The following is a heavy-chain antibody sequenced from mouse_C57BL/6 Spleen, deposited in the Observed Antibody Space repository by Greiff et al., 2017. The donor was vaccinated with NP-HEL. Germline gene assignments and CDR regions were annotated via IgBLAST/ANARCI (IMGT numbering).Heavy chain of an antibody. CDR1: GFTFTDYY. J-gene: IGHJ4*01. CDR2: IGNNANGNTT. CDR3: ERSRAMDY. Sequence: EVQLVESGGGLVQPGGSLSLSCAASGFTFTDYYMSWVRQPPGQALEWMGVIGNNANGNTTEYSASVKGRFTISRDNSQSILYLQMNALRAEDSATYYCERSRAMDYWGQGTSVTVSS. V-gene: IGHV7-3*01.